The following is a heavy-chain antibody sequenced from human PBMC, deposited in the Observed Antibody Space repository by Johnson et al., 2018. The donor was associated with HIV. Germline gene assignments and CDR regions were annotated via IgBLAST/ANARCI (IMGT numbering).Heavy chain of an antibody. V-gene: IGHV3-64*01. D-gene: IGHD3-16*01. J-gene: IGHJ3*01. CDR3: ARGGGS. CDR1: GFIFSSYA. CDR2: ISSNGGST. Sequence: VQLVESGGGLVQPGGSLRLSCAVSGFIFSSYAMHWVRQAPGKGLEYISTISSNGGSTYYANSVKGRFTISRDNAKNSLYLQMNSLRAEDTAVYYCARGGGSWGQGTMVTVSS.